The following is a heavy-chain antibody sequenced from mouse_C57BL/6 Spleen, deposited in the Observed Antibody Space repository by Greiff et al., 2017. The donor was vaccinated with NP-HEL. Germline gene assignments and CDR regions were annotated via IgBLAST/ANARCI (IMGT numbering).Heavy chain of an antibody. CDR1: GYTFTSYW. Sequence: QVQLKQPGAELVKPGASVKMYCKASGYTFTSYWITWVKQRPGQGLEWIGDIYPGSGSTNYNEKFKSKATLTVDTSSSTAYMQLSSLTSEDSAVYYCARKVYYFDYWGQGTTLTVSS. CDR2: IYPGSGST. CDR3: ARKVYYFDY. J-gene: IGHJ2*01. V-gene: IGHV1-55*01.